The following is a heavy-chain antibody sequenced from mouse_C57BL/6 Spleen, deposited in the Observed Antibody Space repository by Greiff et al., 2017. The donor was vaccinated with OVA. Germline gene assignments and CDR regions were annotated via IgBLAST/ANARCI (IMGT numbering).Heavy chain of an antibody. Sequence: QLQQSGPELVKPGASVKISCKASGYAFSSSWMNWVKQRPGKGLEWIGRIYPGDGDTNYNGKFKGKATLTADKSSSTAYMQLSSLTSEDSAVYFCARPGYYDYAMDYWGQGTSVTVSS. CDR1: GYAFSSSW. V-gene: IGHV1-82*01. J-gene: IGHJ4*01. CDR2: IYPGDGDT. D-gene: IGHD2-3*01. CDR3: ARPGYYDYAMDY.